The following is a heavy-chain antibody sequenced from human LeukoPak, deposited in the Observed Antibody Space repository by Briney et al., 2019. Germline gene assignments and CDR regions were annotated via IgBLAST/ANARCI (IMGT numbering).Heavy chain of an antibody. D-gene: IGHD4-17*01. CDR3: ARHDYGDYHYFDY. V-gene: IGHV4-59*08. CDR1: GGSISSYY. CDR2: VSYSGTT. Sequence: SGTLSLTCTVSGGSISSYYWSWIRQPPGKGLEWIGYVSYSGTTDYNPSLRSRVTISLDTSKNQFSLKLISVTAAVTALYYCARHDYGDYHYFDYWGQGTLVTVSS. J-gene: IGHJ4*02.